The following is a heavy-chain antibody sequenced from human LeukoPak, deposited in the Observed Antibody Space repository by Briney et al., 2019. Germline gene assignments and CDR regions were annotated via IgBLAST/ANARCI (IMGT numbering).Heavy chain of an antibody. J-gene: IGHJ6*02. CDR1: GGSISSYY. D-gene: IGHD3-10*01. CDR2: IYSSGIT. V-gene: IGHV4-59*01. Sequence: SETLSLTCTVSGGSISSYYWSWIRQPPGKGLEWIGYIYSSGITNYNPSLKGRVTISVDMSKNQFSLKLSSVTAADTAVYYCARDGVGKYYGSGTGYGMDVWGQGTTVTVSS. CDR3: ARDGVGKYYGSGTGYGMDV.